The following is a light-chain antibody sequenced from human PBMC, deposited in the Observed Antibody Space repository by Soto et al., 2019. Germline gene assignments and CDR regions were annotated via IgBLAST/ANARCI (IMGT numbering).Light chain of an antibody. CDR1: QDITNY. CDR2: DAS. J-gene: IGKJ2*01. CDR3: QQYDTVPPS. V-gene: IGKV1-33*01. Sequence: DIQMTQSPSSLSASVGDSVTITCQASQDITNYLNWYQQKPGKATKLLIYDASNLETGVPSRFSRSGSGTDFTFTITSLQPEDFATYYCQQYDTVPPSFGQGTKLDIK.